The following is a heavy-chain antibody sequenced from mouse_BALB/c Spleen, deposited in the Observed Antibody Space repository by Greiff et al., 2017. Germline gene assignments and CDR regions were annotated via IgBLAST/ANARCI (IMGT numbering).Heavy chain of an antibody. Sequence: EVQLQESGPGLVKPSQSLSLTCSVTGYSITSGYYWNWIRQFPGNKLEWMGYISYDGSNNYNPSLKNRISITRDPSKNQFFLKLNSVTTEDTATYYCARVPSGYYYAMDYWGQGTSVTVSS. CDR3: ARVPSGYYYAMDY. CDR2: ISYDGSN. V-gene: IGHV3-6*02. CDR1: GYSITSGYY. D-gene: IGHD3-1*01. J-gene: IGHJ4*01.